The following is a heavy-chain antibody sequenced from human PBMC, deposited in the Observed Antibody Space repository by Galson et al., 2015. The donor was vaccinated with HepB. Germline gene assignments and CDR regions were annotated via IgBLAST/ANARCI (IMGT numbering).Heavy chain of an antibody. J-gene: IGHJ6*02. CDR3: ARDGFPEGYNWNYYYYYGMDV. Sequence: SLRLSCAASGFTFSSYSMNWVRQAPGKGLEWVSSISSTSTYIYYADSVKGRFTSSRDNAKNSLYLQMNSLRAEDTAVYYCARDGFPEGYNWNYYYYYGMDVWGQGTTVTVSS. V-gene: IGHV3-21*01. CDR1: GFTFSSYS. D-gene: IGHD1-7*01. CDR2: ISSTSTYI.